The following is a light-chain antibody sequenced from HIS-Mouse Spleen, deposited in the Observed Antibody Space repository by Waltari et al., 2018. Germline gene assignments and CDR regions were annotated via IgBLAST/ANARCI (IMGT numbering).Light chain of an antibody. CDR1: QSISSW. V-gene: IGKV1-5*03. CDR2: KAS. J-gene: IGKJ1*01. CDR3: QQYNSYSRT. Sequence: DIQMTQSPSTLSASVGDRVTITCRASQSISSWLAWYQQKPGKAPKLLIYKASSLESVVPSRFSGSGSGTEFTLTISSPQPDDFATYYCQQYNSYSRTFGQGTKVEIK.